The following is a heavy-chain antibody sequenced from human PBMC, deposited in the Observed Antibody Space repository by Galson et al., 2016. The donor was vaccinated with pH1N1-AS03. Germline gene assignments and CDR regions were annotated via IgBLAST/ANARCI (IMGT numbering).Heavy chain of an antibody. D-gene: IGHD3-10*01. CDR2: LDGGGDGT. V-gene: IGHV3-23*01. CDR3: AKDVFGCAFDV. Sequence: SLRLSCAASGFSVRANAMSWVRQAPGKGLEWVASLDGGGDGTHYAGAVRGRFTISRDTSENTGYLQMNSLRAEDTALYYCAKDVFGCAFDVWGQGTMVTVSS. J-gene: IGHJ3*01. CDR1: GFSVRANA.